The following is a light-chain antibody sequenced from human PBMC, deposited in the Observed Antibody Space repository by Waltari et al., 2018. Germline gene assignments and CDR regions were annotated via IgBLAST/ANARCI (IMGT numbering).Light chain of an antibody. Sequence: DVGGYNYVSWYQQHPGKAPKLXIXDVSKRPSGVPDRFSGSKSGNTXXXTISGLQAEDEADYYXCXYAGSWVXGGGTKLTVL. V-gene: IGLV2-11*01. CDR2: DVS. J-gene: IGLJ3*02. CDR3: CXYAGSWV. CDR1: DVGGYNY.